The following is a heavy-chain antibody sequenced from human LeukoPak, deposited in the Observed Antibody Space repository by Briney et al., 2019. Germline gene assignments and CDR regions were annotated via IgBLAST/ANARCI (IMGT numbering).Heavy chain of an antibody. CDR1: GGSFSGNY. J-gene: IGHJ6*03. CDR3: AGDTDDYSYMDV. CDR2: IDPSGTT. D-gene: IGHD3-10*01. V-gene: IGHV4-34*01. Sequence: SETLSLTCAIYGGSFSGNYWSWIRQPPGKGLAWIGEIDPSGTTNYNPSLKSRVTISGDTSKNQFSLNLTSVTAADTAVYYCAGDTDDYSYMDVWGKGTTVTVSS.